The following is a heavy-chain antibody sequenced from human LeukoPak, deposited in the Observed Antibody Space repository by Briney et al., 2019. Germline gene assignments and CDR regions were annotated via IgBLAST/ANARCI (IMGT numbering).Heavy chain of an antibody. CDR1: GFTFSSYS. CDR3: AKGAHYFGSGSFRRGHYFDS. D-gene: IGHD3-10*01. CDR2: ISRGTSYI. J-gene: IGHJ4*02. V-gene: IGHV3-21*01. Sequence: GGSLRLSCAASGFTFSSYSMNWVRQAPGKGLEWVSFISRGTSYINYADSVKGRFTISRDNSKNTLYLQMNSLIAEDTAVYYCAKGAHYFGSGSFRRGHYFDSWGQGTLVTVSS.